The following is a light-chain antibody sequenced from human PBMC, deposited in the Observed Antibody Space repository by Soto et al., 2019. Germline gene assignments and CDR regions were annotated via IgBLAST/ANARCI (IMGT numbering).Light chain of an antibody. CDR2: AAS. J-gene: IGKJ2*01. V-gene: IGKV1-39*01. Sequence: DIQMTQSPVSLSASVGDRVTITCRASQSISSYLKWYQQKLGKAPKLLIYAASISHRGVPSRFSGSGSGTDFTLSISSLQPEDVATYYCQQSSRTPLTFGQGTKLEIK. CDR1: QSISSY. CDR3: QQSSRTPLT.